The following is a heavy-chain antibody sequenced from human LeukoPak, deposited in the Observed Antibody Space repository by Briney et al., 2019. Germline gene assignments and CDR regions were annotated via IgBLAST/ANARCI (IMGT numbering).Heavy chain of an antibody. CDR2: IVVGSGNT. Sequence: GTSVKVSCKASGFTFTSSAMQWVRQARGQRLEWIGWIVVGSGNTNYAQKFQERVTITRDMSTSTAYMGLSSLRSEDTAVYYCAAVGDYGDYGDAFDIWGQGTMVTVSS. D-gene: IGHD4-17*01. CDR1: GFTFTSSA. CDR3: AAVGDYGDYGDAFDI. J-gene: IGHJ3*02. V-gene: IGHV1-58*02.